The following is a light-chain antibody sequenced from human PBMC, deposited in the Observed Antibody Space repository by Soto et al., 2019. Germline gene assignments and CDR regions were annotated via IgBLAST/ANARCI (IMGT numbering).Light chain of an antibody. V-gene: IGKV3-20*01. Sequence: DIVLTQSPGTLSLSPGERATLSCRASQSVSSSYLAWYQQKPGQAPRLLIYGASSRATGIPDRLSGSGYGTNVTLTIRRLEPEELAVYYFQQYGRSPWTFRQATKWAIK. J-gene: IGKJ1*01. CDR1: QSVSSSY. CDR3: QQYGRSPWT. CDR2: GAS.